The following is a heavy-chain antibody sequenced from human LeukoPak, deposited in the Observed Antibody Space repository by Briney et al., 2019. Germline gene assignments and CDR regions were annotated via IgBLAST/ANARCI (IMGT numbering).Heavy chain of an antibody. Sequence: GGSLRLSCAASGFTFSSYEMNWVRQAPGKGLEWVSYISGRGTTIYYADSMKGRFTISRDNAKNSLYLQMNSLRAEDTAVYYCARVMPGYSSGWPLDYWGQGTLVTVSS. CDR2: ISGRGTTI. CDR3: ARVMPGYSSGWPLDY. CDR1: GFTFSSYE. V-gene: IGHV3-48*03. D-gene: IGHD6-19*01. J-gene: IGHJ4*02.